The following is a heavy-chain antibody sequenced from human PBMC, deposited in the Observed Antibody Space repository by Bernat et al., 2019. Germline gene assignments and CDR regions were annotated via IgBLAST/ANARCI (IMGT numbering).Heavy chain of an antibody. Sequence: QVQLVQSGAEVKKPGASVKVSCKASGYTFISYGISWVRQAPGHGLEWTGWISAYNGNTNYEQKLQGRVTMTTDTSTSTAYMELRSLRSDDTAVYYWAGDIVAAAFDPWGQGTLVTVSS. CDR2: ISAYNGNT. CDR1: GYTFISYG. V-gene: IGHV1-18*01. D-gene: IGHD6-13*01. J-gene: IGHJ5*02. CDR3: AGDIVAAAFDP.